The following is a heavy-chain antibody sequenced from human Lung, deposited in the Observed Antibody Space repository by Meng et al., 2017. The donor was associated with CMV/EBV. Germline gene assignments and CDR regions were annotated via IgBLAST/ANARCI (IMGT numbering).Heavy chain of an antibody. CDR1: GYTFTGYY. Sequence: ASXXVFCKASGYTFTGYYMHWVRQAPGQGLEWMGWINPNSGGTNYAQKFQGRVTMTRDTSISTAYMELSRLRSDDTAVYYCAREFTVATSLWGQGTLVPVSS. CDR3: AREFTVATSL. V-gene: IGHV1-2*02. J-gene: IGHJ4*02. CDR2: INPNSGGT. D-gene: IGHD5-12*01.